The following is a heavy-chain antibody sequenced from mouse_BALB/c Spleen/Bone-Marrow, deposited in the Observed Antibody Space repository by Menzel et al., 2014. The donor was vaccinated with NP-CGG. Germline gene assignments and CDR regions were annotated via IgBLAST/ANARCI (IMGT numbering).Heavy chain of an antibody. Sequence: VHLVESGAEVVKPGAPVKLSCKASGYTFTRYWMHWVRQRPGRGLEWIGKIDPSDSETHYNHEFKDKATLTVDKSSSTAYIQLSSLTSEDSAVYFCARSGGNYVAWFVYWGRGTLVTVSP. D-gene: IGHD2-1*01. J-gene: IGHJ3*01. V-gene: IGHV1-69*02. CDR1: GYTFTRYW. CDR3: ARSGGNYVAWFVY. CDR2: IDPSDSET.